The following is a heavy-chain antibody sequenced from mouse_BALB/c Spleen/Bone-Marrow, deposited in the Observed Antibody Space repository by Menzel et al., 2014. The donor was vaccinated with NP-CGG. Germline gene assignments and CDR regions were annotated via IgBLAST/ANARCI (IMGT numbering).Heavy chain of an antibody. D-gene: IGHD2-2*01. V-gene: IGHV1-14*01. CDR1: GYTFTSYV. Sequence: LVESGPELVKPGASVTMSCKASGYTFTSYVMHWVKQKPGQGLEWIGYINPYNDGTKYNEKFKGKATLTSDKSSSTAYMELSSLTSEDSAVYYCARSLYGYDWYFDVWGAGTTVTVSS. J-gene: IGHJ1*01. CDR3: ARSLYGYDWYFDV. CDR2: INPYNDGT.